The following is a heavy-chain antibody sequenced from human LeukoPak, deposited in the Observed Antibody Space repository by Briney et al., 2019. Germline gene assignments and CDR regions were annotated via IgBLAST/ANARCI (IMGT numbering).Heavy chain of an antibody. V-gene: IGHV1-24*01. CDR3: ATGAVWAAAGNNWFDP. Sequence: ASVKVSCKVSGYTLTELSMHWVRQAPGKGLEWMGGFDPEDGETIYAQKFQGRVTMTEDTSTDTAYMELSSLRSEDTAVYYCATGAVWAAAGNNWFDPWGQGTLVTVSS. D-gene: IGHD6-13*01. CDR2: FDPEDGET. J-gene: IGHJ5*02. CDR1: GYTLTELS.